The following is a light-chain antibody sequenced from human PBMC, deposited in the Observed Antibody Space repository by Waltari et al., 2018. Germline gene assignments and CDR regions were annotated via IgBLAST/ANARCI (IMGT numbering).Light chain of an antibody. CDR1: SSDIGRYNF. Sequence: QSALTQPASVSGSPGQSITISCTGTSSDIGRYNFVSWYQQHPGKAPKLMIYEGSKRPSGVSNRFSGSKSGNTASLTISGLQTEDEADYYCCSYAAGSSTYWVFGGGTKLTVL. CDR2: EGS. CDR3: CSYAAGSSTYWV. J-gene: IGLJ3*02. V-gene: IGLV2-23*01.